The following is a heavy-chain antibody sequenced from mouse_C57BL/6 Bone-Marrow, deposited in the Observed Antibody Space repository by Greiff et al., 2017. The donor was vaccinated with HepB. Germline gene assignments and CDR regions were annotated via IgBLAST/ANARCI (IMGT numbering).Heavy chain of an antibody. CDR3: ARWTTVVATDY. D-gene: IGHD1-1*01. CDR1: GYTFTNYW. V-gene: IGHV1-64*01. CDR2: IHPNSGST. J-gene: IGHJ2*01. Sequence: QVQLQQPGAELVKPGASVKLSCKASGYTFTNYWMHWVKQRPGQGLEWIGMIHPNSGSTNYNEKFKSKATLTVDKSSSTAYMQLSSLTSEDSAVYCGARWTTVVATDYWGQGTPLTVSA.